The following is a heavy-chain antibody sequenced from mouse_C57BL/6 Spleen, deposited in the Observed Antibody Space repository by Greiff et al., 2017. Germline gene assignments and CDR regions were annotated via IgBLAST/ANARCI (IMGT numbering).Heavy chain of an antibody. J-gene: IGHJ3*01. CDR1: GYTFTSYW. CDR3: ARGQLRSTGGSWFAY. D-gene: IGHD3-2*02. CDR2: INPSNGGT. V-gene: IGHV1-53*01. Sequence: QVQLQQPGTELVKPGASVKLSCKASGYTFTSYWMHWVQQRPGQGLEWIGNINPSNGGTNYNEKFKSKATLTVDKSSSTAYMQLSSLTSEDSAVYYCARGQLRSTGGSWFAYWGQGTLVTVSA.